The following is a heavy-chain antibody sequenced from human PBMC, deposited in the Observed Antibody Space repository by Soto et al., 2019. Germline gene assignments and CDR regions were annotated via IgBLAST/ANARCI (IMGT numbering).Heavy chain of an antibody. CDR2: INHSGST. V-gene: IGHV4-34*01. CDR3: ARGDKYYDFWSGYYTWFDP. D-gene: IGHD3-3*01. Sequence: ETLSLTCAVYGGSFSGYYWSWIRQPPGKGLEWIGEINHSGSTNYNPSLKSRVTISVDTSKNQFSLKLSSVTAADTAVYYCARGDKYYDFWSGYYTWFDPWGQGTLVTVSS. CDR1: GGSFSGYY. J-gene: IGHJ5*02.